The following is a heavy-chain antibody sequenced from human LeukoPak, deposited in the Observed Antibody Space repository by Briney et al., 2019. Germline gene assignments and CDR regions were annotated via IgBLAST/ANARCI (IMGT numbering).Heavy chain of an antibody. J-gene: IGHJ3*01. D-gene: IGHD2-21*01. CDR3: AKRDWPENAFDV. V-gene: IGHV3-30*18. Sequence: GGSLRLSCAASGFTFSSYGMHWVRQAPGKGLEWVAVVSYDGSNKYYADSVKGRFTISRDNSKNTLSLQMNSLRTEDTAVYYCAKRDWPENAFDVWGQGTMVTVSS. CDR1: GFTFSSYG. CDR2: VSYDGSNK.